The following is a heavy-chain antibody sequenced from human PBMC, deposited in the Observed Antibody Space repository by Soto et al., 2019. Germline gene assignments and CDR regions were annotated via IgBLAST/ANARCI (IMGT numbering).Heavy chain of an antibody. CDR2: LSGSGGTT. D-gene: IGHD3-10*01. Sequence: PGGSLRLSCTVSGVTFSNYAMNWVRQAPGKGLEWVSSLSGSGGTTYYADSVKGRFIISRDNSKNTLYLLMNSLRAEDTALYYCAKKRADYGSGADTFYFDYWGQGALVTVSS. CDR1: GVTFSNYA. CDR3: AKKRADYGSGADTFYFDY. J-gene: IGHJ4*02. V-gene: IGHV3-23*01.